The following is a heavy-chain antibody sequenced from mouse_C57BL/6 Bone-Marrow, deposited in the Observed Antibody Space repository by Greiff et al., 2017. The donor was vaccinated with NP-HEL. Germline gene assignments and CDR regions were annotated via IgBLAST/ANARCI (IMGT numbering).Heavy chain of an antibody. J-gene: IGHJ4*01. D-gene: IGHD1-1*01. CDR2: ISYDGSN. CDR3: AREGGVYYGRDYAMDY. CDR1: GYSITSGYY. V-gene: IGHV3-6*01. Sequence: EVKLMESGPGLVKPSQSLSLTCSVTGYSITSGYYWNWIRQFPGNKLEWMGYISYDGSNNYNPSLKNRISITRDTSKNQFFLKLNSVTTEDTATYYCAREGGVYYGRDYAMDYWGQGTSVTVSS.